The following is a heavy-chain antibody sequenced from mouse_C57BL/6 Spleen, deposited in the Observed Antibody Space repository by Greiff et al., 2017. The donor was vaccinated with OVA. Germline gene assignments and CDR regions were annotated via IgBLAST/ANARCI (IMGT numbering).Heavy chain of an antibody. CDR2: INPYNGGT. CDR1: GYTFTDYY. V-gene: IGHV1-19*01. CDR3: ARWVDGGSGYGD. Sequence: EVQLQESGPVLVKPGASVKMSCKASGYTFTDYYMNWVKQSPGKSLEWIGVINPYNGGTSYNQKFKGKATLTVDKSSSTAYMELNSLTSEDSAVYYWARWVDGGSGYGDWGQGTTLTVSS. D-gene: IGHD1-1*01. J-gene: IGHJ2*01.